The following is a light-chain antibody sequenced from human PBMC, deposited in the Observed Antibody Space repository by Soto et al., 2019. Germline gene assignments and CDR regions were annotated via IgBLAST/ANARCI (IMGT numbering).Light chain of an antibody. V-gene: IGKV3-15*01. CDR2: GAS. CDR1: QSVNSN. Sequence: IVMTQSPATLSVSPGERATLSCRASQSVNSNLAWYQQKPGQAPRLLIYGASTRATGIPARFSGSGSGTEFTLTISSLQSEDFAVYYCQQYNNWPRTFGQGTKVEI. J-gene: IGKJ1*01. CDR3: QQYNNWPRT.